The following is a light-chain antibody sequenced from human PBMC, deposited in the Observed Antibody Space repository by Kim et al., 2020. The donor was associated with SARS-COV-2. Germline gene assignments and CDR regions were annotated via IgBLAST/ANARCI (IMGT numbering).Light chain of an antibody. V-gene: IGKV1-39*01. CDR3: QQSYNPPFS. CDR2: GAS. Sequence: SASVGDRVTITGRASQSISTYVNWYQQKPGKAPRVLSFGASILQGGVPSRFSGSGSGTDFTLTISSLQPEDSATYYCQQSYNPPFSFGQGTKLEIK. J-gene: IGKJ2*03. CDR1: QSISTY.